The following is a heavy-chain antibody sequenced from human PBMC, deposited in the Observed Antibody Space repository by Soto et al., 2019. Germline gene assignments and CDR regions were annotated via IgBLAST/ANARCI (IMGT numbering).Heavy chain of an antibody. CDR1: GGPISSYY. D-gene: IGHD3-10*01. V-gene: IGHV4-4*07. CDR2: IYTSGST. J-gene: IGHJ5*02. CDR3: ARVRLQHYYGSGSYSLYDWFDP. Sequence: PSETLSLTCTVSGGPISSYYWSWIRQPAGKGLEWIGRIYTSGSTNYNPSLKSRVTMSVDTSKNQFSLKLSSVTAADTAVYYCARVRLQHYYGSGSYSLYDWFDPWGQGTLVTVSS.